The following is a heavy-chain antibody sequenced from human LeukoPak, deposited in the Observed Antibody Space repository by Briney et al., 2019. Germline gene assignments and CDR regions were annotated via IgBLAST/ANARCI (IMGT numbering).Heavy chain of an antibody. CDR2: IKHDGSEK. D-gene: IGHD3-3*01. J-gene: IGHJ4*02. CDR1: GFIFTGYF. Sequence: PGGSLRLSCAASGFIFTGYFMSWVRQAPGKGLEWVASIKHDGSEKYYVDSVRGRFTISRDNTKNLLYLQMSSLRAEDTAVYYCATDRGWRTSGYYLYHFEYWGQGTLVTFSS. CDR3: ATDRGWRTSGYYLYHFEY. V-gene: IGHV3-7*01.